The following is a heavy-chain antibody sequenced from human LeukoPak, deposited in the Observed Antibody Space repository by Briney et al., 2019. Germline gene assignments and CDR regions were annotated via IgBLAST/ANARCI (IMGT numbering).Heavy chain of an antibody. CDR2: IWYDGSNK. CDR3: ARVSLTRVSNYFDY. Sequence: GGSLRLSCAASGFTFSSYGMHWVRQAPGKGLEWVAVIWYDGSNKYYADSVKGRFTISRDNSKNTLYLQMNSLRAEDTAVYYCARVSLTRVSNYFDYWGQGTLVTDSS. V-gene: IGHV3-33*01. J-gene: IGHJ4*02. D-gene: IGHD2-8*01. CDR1: GFTFSSYG.